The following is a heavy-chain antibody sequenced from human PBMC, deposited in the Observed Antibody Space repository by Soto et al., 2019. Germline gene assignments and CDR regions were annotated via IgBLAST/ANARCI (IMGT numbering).Heavy chain of an antibody. D-gene: IGHD3-3*01. Sequence: EVQLLESGGGLVQPGGSLRLSCAAAGFTFSNYALTWVRQSPGKGLEWVSTFSGSGGSTYYADSVRGRFTISRDNSKNTLFLKMTSLRVEDTAIYYCARDWTGDTCPCLDVWGQGTTVSVSS. CDR2: FSGSGGST. CDR1: GFTFSNYA. V-gene: IGHV3-23*01. J-gene: IGHJ6*02. CDR3: ARDWTGDTCPCLDV.